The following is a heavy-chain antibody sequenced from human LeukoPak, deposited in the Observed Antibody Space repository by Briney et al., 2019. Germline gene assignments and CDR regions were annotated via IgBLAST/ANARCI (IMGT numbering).Heavy chain of an antibody. D-gene: IGHD3-10*01. Sequence: GASVKVSCKASGYTFTAYYMHWVRQAPGQGLEWMGIIDPSGGGTSYAQKFQGRVTMTRDTSTSIVYMELSSLRSEDTAVYYCASLGSGSSPIIDFDYWGQGTLVTVSS. CDR1: GYTFTAYY. CDR3: ASLGSGSSPIIDFDY. CDR2: IDPSGGGT. J-gene: IGHJ4*02. V-gene: IGHV1-46*01.